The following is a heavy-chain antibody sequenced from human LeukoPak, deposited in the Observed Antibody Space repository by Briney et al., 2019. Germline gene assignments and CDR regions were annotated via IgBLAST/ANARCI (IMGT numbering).Heavy chain of an antibody. CDR2: IYYSGST. CDR3: ARQRVLRYFVWPIRLDY. V-gene: IGHV4-39*01. Sequence: SETLSLTFTVSGGSISSSSYYWGWIRQPPGKGLEWIGSIYYSGSTYYNPSLKSRVTISVDTSKNQFSLKLSSVTAADTAVYYCARQRVLRYFVWPIRLDYWGQGTLVTVSS. CDR1: GGSISSSSYY. D-gene: IGHD3-9*01. J-gene: IGHJ4*02.